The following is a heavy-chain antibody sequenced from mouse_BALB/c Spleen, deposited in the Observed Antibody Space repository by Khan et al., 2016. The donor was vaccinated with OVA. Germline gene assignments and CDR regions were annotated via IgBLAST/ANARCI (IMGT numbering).Heavy chain of an antibody. D-gene: IGHD3-3*01. CDR2: IYWDDGK. CDR3: VRRRDWYIDY. CDR1: GFSLSISGMG. J-gene: IGHJ2*01. Sequence: QVTLKESGPGILQPSQTLSLTCSFSGFSLSISGMGVSWIRQPPGKGLEWLAHIYWDDGKRYNPSLKSRLTISKDTSRTPVFLKITRVDTAETATYYSVRRRDWYIDYWGQGTTLTVSS. V-gene: IGHV8-12*01.